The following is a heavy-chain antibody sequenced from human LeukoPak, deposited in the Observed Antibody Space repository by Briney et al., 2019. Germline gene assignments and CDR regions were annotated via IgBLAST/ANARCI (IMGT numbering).Heavy chain of an antibody. Sequence: PSETLSLTCAVYGGSFSGYYWSWIRQPPGKGLEWIGEINHSGSTNYNPSLKSRVTISVDTSKNQFSLKLSSVTAADTAVYHCARQSRWSSSWYRYFDLWGRGTLVTVSS. CDR2: INHSGST. CDR1: GGSFSGYY. D-gene: IGHD6-13*01. CDR3: ARQSRWSSSWYRYFDL. V-gene: IGHV4-34*01. J-gene: IGHJ2*01.